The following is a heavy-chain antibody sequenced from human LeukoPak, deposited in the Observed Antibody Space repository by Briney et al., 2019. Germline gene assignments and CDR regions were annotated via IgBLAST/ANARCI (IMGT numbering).Heavy chain of an antibody. Sequence: ASVKFSCKASAYTFTSYGISWVRQAPGQGLEWMGWISAYNGNTSYAQKLQGRVTMTTDTSTSTAYMELRSLRSDDTAVYYCARDSSGWSTNWFDPWGQGTLVTVCS. CDR1: AYTFTSYG. CDR2: ISAYNGNT. J-gene: IGHJ5*02. V-gene: IGHV1-18*01. D-gene: IGHD6-19*01. CDR3: ARDSSGWSTNWFDP.